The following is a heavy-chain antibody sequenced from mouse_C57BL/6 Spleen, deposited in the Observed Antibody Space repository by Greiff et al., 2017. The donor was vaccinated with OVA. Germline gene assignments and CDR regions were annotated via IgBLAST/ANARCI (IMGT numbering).Heavy chain of an antibody. CDR2: IWTGGGT. D-gene: IGHD2-4*01. J-gene: IGHJ4*01. CDR1: GFSLTSYA. V-gene: IGHV2-9-1*01. Sequence: VKLMESGPGLVAPSQSLSITCTVSGFSLTSYAISWVRQPPGKGLEWLGVIWTGGGTNYNSAHKSRLSISKDNSKSQVFLKMNSLQTDDTARYYCARKTDDYDEVYYAMDYWGQGTSVTVSS. CDR3: ARKTDDYDEVYYAMDY.